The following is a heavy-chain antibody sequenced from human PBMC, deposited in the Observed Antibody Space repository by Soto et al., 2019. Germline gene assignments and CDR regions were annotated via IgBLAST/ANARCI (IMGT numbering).Heavy chain of an antibody. CDR1: GGTFSSYA. Sequence: QVQLVQSGAEVKKPGSSVKVSCKASGGTFSSYAISWVRQAPGQGLEWMGGIIPIFGTANYAQKFQGRVTITADESTRTAYMELSSLRAEDTAVYYWARYSSSADGYYYYYGMDVWGQGTTVTVSS. J-gene: IGHJ6*02. D-gene: IGHD6-6*01. CDR2: IIPIFGTA. V-gene: IGHV1-69*01. CDR3: ARYSSSADGYYYYYGMDV.